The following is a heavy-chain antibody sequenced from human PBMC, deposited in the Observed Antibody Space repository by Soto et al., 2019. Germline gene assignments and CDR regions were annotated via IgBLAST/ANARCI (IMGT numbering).Heavy chain of an antibody. CDR2: ISASGGST. Sequence: EVPLLESGGGLVQPGGSLRLSCAASAFPFRRYALSWVRQAPGKGLEWVSAISASGGSTYYAASVKGRFTISRDSSENTLYLQMSSLRADDTAVYYCAKGSGNSVYNFDTWGQGTLVTVSS. CDR1: AFPFRRYA. CDR3: AKGSGNSVYNFDT. J-gene: IGHJ4*02. D-gene: IGHD1-26*01. V-gene: IGHV3-23*01.